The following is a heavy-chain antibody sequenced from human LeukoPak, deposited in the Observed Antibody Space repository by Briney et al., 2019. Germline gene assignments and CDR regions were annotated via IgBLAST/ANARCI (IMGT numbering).Heavy chain of an antibody. J-gene: IGHJ5*02. CDR1: GFMFSSFW. V-gene: IGHV3-7*04. Sequence: PGGSLRLSCAASGFMFSSFWMSWVRQAPGKGLEWVAHIKEDGSMQSYVDSVKGRFTISRDNAKNSVYLQMNSLRAEDTAVYYCARVVTWFDPWGQGSLVTVSS. CDR3: ARVVTWFDP. CDR2: IKEDGSMQ.